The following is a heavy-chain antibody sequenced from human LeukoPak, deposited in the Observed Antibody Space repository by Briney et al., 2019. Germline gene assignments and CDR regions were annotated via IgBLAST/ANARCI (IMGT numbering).Heavy chain of an antibody. D-gene: IGHD1-14*01. CDR3: ARSMGTPTDY. CDR1: GGSISSYY. J-gene: IGHJ4*02. Sequence: PSETLSLTCTVSGGSISSYYWSWIRQPPGKGLEWIGYIYYSGSTNYNPSLKSRVTISVDTSKNQFSLKLSSVTAADTAVYYCARSMGTPTDYWGQGTLVTVSS. CDR2: IYYSGST. V-gene: IGHV4-59*12.